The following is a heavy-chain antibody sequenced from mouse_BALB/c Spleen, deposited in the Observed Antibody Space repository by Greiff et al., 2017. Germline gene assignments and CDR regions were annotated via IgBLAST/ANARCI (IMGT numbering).Heavy chain of an antibody. D-gene: IGHD3-1*01. CDR2: ISSGSSTI. CDR3: ARSGDFDV. Sequence: EVQGVESGGGLVQPGGSRKLSCAASGFTFSSFGMHWVRQAPEKGLEWVAYISSGSSTIYYADTVKGRFTISRDNPKNTLFLQMTSLRSEDTAMYYCARSGDFDVWGAGTTVTVSS. J-gene: IGHJ1*01. V-gene: IGHV5-17*02. CDR1: GFTFSSFG.